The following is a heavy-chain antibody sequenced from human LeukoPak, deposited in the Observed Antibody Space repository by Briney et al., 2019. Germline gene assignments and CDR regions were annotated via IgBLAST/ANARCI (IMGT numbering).Heavy chain of an antibody. V-gene: IGHV4-4*02. CDR3: ARGII. J-gene: IGHJ3*02. Sequence: SETLSLTCAVSGGSIRSPNWCSWVRQPPGKGLEWLGQIYHTGGTNYNPSLKSRVTISVDKSKNQFSLKLSSVTAADTAVYYCARGIIWGQGTMVTVSS. CDR2: IYHTGGT. CDR1: GGSIRSPNW.